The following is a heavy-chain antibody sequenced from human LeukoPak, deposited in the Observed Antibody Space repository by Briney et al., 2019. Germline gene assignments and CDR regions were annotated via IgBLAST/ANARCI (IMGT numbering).Heavy chain of an antibody. CDR3: ARRSSSWYQVIDY. CDR2: INHSGST. CDR1: GVSFSGYY. V-gene: IGHV4-34*01. J-gene: IGHJ4*02. Sequence: SETLSLTCAVYGVSFSGYYWSWIRQPPGKGLEWIGEINHSGSTNYNPSLKSRVTISVDTSKNQFSLKLSSVTAADTAVYYCARRSSSWYQVIDYWGQGTLVTVSS. D-gene: IGHD6-13*01.